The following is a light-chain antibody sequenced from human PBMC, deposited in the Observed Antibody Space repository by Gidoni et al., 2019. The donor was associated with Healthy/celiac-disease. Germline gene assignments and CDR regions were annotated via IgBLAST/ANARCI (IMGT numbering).Light chain of an antibody. J-gene: IGKJ3*01. CDR1: QSVSSSY. Sequence: EIVLTQSPGTLSLSTGERATLSCRASQSVSSSYLAWYQQKPGQALRLLIYGASSRATGIPDRFSGSGSGTDFTLTISRLEPEDFAVYYCQQYGSSLFTFGPGTKVDIK. CDR2: GAS. V-gene: IGKV3-20*01. CDR3: QQYGSSLFT.